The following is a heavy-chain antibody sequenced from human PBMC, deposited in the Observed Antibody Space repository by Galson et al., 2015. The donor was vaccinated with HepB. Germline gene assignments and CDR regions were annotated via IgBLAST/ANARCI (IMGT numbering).Heavy chain of an antibody. CDR2: ISSSSSYI. CDR1: GFTFSSYS. V-gene: IGHV3-21*01. CDR3: ARDPARGAAAAFDP. D-gene: IGHD6-13*01. Sequence: SLRLSCAASGFTFSSYSMNWVRQAPGKGLEWVSSISSSSSYIYYADSVKGRFTISRDNAKNSLYLQMNSLRAEDTAVYYCARDPARGAAAAFDPWGQGTLVTVSS. J-gene: IGHJ5*02.